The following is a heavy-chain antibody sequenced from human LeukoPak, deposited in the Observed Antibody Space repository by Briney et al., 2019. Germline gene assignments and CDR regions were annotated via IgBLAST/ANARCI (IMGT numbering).Heavy chain of an antibody. Sequence: SETLSLTCAVYGGPFNGYYWSWIRQSPGKGLEWIGEIDHSGRTNSNPSLKSRVIISVDMSKNQFSLRLTSVTAADTAIYYCARKSIVTAGRKPYDYWDQGTLVTVSS. J-gene: IGHJ4*02. D-gene: IGHD6-13*01. V-gene: IGHV4-34*01. CDR3: ARKSIVTAGRKPYDY. CDR2: IDHSGRT. CDR1: GGPFNGYY.